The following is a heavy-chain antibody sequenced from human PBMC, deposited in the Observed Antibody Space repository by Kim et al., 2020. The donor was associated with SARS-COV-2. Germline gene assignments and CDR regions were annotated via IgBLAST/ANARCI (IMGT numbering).Heavy chain of an antibody. CDR3: ARGGYYDSPSFDY. V-gene: IGHV4-59*09. J-gene: IGHJ4*02. Sequence: NYNPPLKSRVTISVDTSKTQFSLKLSSVTAADTAVYYCARGGYYDSPSFDYWGQGTLVTVSS. D-gene: IGHD3-22*01.